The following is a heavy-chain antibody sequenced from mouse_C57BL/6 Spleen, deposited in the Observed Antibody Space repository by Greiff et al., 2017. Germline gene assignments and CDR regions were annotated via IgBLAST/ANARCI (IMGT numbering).Heavy chain of an antibody. CDR1: GFNIKDYY. V-gene: IGHV14-2*01. Sequence: VQLKESGAELVKPGASVKLSCTASGFNIKDYYMHWVKQRTEQGLEWIGRIDPEDGETKYAPKFQGKATITADTSSNTAYLQLSSRTSEDTAVYYCASYYGSSYWYFDVWGTGTTVTVSS. CDR2: IDPEDGET. J-gene: IGHJ1*03. D-gene: IGHD1-1*01. CDR3: ASYYGSSYWYFDV.